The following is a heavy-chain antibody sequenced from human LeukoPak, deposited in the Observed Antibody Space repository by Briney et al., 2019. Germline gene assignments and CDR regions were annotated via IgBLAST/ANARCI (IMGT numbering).Heavy chain of an antibody. J-gene: IGHJ4*02. CDR2: INPNSGGT. V-gene: IGHV1-2*02. CDR3: ARVVGSGYFNEYYFDY. Sequence: ASVKVSCKASGYTFTGYYMHWVRQAPGQGLEWMGWINPNSGGTNYAQKFQGRVTMTRDTSISTAYMELSRLRSDDTAVYYCARVVGSGYFNEYYFDYWGQGTLVTVSS. CDR1: GYTFTGYY. D-gene: IGHD3-3*01.